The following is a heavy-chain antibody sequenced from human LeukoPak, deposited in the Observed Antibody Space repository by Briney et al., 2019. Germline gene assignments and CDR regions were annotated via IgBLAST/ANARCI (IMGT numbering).Heavy chain of an antibody. CDR3: AKGGMATIRNWFDP. Sequence: GGSLRLSCAASGFTFDDYAMHWVRQAPGKGLEWVSGISWNSGSIGYADSVKGRFTISRDNAKNSLYLQMNSPRAEDTALYYCAKGGMATIRNWFDPWGQGTLVTVSS. D-gene: IGHD5-24*01. CDR2: ISWNSGSI. J-gene: IGHJ5*02. CDR1: GFTFDDYA. V-gene: IGHV3-9*01.